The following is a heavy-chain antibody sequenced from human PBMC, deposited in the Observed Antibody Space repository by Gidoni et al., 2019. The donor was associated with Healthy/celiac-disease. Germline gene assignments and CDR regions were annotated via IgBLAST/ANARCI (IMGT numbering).Heavy chain of an antibody. Sequence: QLQLQESGSGLVTPSETLSLTCTVSGRSISSSSSYWGWSRQPPGKGLAWIGSIYYSGSTYYNPSRKSRVTISVDTSKNQFGRKLSSVTAADTDVYYCARQINVLGYSSSWSGWFDPWGQGTLVTVSS. J-gene: IGHJ5*02. CDR2: IYYSGST. V-gene: IGHV4-39*01. D-gene: IGHD6-13*01. CDR3: ARQINVLGYSSSWSGWFDP. CDR1: GRSISSSSSY.